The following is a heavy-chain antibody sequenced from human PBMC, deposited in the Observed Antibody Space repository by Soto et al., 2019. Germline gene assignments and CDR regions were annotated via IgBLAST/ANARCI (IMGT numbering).Heavy chain of an antibody. CDR1: GFTFSSYS. J-gene: IGHJ4*02. V-gene: IGHV3-21*01. Sequence: GGSLRLSCAASGFTFSSYSMNWVRQAPGKGLEWVSAISNSSSYIYYADSVKGRFTISRDNAKNSLYLQMNSLRAEDTAVYYCARDHIVVVPAYDYWGQGTLVTVSS. CDR3: ARDHIVVVPAYDY. CDR2: ISNSSSYI. D-gene: IGHD2-2*01.